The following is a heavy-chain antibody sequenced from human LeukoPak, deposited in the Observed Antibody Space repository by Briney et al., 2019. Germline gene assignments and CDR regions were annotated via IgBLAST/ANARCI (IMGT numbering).Heavy chain of an antibody. D-gene: IGHD5-18*01. Sequence: SETLSLTCTVSGGSISSSSYYWGWIRQPPGKGLEWIGSIYYSGSTNYNPSLKSRVTISVDTSKNQFSLKLSSVTAADTAVYYCATNSGYSYGLDYWGQGTLVTVSS. J-gene: IGHJ4*02. CDR3: ATNSGYSYGLDY. CDR2: IYYSGST. V-gene: IGHV4-39*07. CDR1: GGSISSSSYY.